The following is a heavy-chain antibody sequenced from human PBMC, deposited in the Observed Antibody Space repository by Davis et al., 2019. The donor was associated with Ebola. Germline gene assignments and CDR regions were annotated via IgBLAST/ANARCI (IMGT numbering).Heavy chain of an antibody. Sequence: GESLKISCAASGFTLGRYGMHWVRQAPGKGLEWVAFIRYDGSEEYYTDSVKGRFTISRDLSSNTLYLQMNTLRPDDTALYYCARGTVGIEIYFDSWGQGTLVTVSS. CDR2: IRYDGSEE. J-gene: IGHJ4*02. D-gene: IGHD1-26*01. V-gene: IGHV3-30*02. CDR1: GFTLGRYG. CDR3: ARGTVGIEIYFDS.